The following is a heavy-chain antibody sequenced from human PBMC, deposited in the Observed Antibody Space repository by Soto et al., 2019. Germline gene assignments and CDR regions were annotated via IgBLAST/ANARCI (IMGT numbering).Heavy chain of an antibody. CDR1: GFGFDKYS. Sequence: EVRLLESGGGLVQPGGSLRLSCAASGFGFDKYSMSWVRQAPGKGLEWVSGISGTAYSKHYADSVKGQFTISRDNFEKTLYLQMNSLRVEDTAVYYCAKSWGDTWQQSAFDFWSQGTMVTVSS. CDR2: ISGTAYSK. D-gene: IGHD5-18*01. V-gene: IGHV3-23*01. J-gene: IGHJ3*01. CDR3: AKSWGDTWQQSAFDF.